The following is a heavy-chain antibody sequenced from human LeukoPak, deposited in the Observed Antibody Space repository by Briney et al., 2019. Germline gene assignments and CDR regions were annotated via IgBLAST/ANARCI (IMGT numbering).Heavy chain of an antibody. CDR2: IKQDGSDK. CDR3: ARAYSSGWIFGFDY. J-gene: IGHJ4*02. CDR1: GFTFSSYW. D-gene: IGHD6-19*01. V-gene: IGHV3-7*04. Sequence: GGSLRLSCAASGFTFSSYWMSWVRQAPGKGLEWVANIKQDGSDKYYVDSVKGRFTISRDNAKNSLYLQMNSLRAEDTAVYYCARAYSSGWIFGFDYWGQGTLVTVSS.